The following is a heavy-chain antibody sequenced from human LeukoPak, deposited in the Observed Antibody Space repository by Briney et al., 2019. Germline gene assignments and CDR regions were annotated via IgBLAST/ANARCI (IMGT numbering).Heavy chain of an antibody. CDR3: ARSGSYGGHFDN. Sequence: SETLSLTCTVSGASISNYYCSWIRQSPGKGLEWIGYIYYSGTTNYSPSLKSRVTISVDTSKNQFSLKLTSVTAADTAVYYCARSGSYGGHFDNWGQGTLVTVSS. CDR2: IYYSGTT. V-gene: IGHV4-59*08. CDR1: GASISNYY. J-gene: IGHJ4*02. D-gene: IGHD1-26*01.